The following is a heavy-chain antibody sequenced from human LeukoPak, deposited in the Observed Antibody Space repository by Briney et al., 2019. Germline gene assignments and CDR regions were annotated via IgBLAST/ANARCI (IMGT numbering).Heavy chain of an antibody. CDR2: IYSGGST. CDR1: GFTVNSNY. Sequence: GGSLRLSCAASGFTVNSNYMSWVRQAPGKGLEWVSVIYSGGSTYYADSVKGRFTISRDNSKNTLYLQMNSLRAEDTAVYYCARAPSWYYDSSGYFGYWGQGTLVTVSS. J-gene: IGHJ4*02. CDR3: ARAPSWYYDSSGYFGY. V-gene: IGHV3-53*01. D-gene: IGHD3-22*01.